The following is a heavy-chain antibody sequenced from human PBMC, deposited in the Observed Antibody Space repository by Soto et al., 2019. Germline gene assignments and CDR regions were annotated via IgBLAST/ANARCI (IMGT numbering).Heavy chain of an antibody. CDR3: ARDRRYYDFWSGYYNRNYYYGMDV. Sequence: ASVKVSCKASGYTFTGYYMHCGLQAPGQGLEWMGWINPNSGGTNYAQQFQRWVTMTRDTSISTAYMELSRLRSDDTAVYYCARDRRYYDFWSGYYNRNYYYGMDVWGQGTTVTVSS. J-gene: IGHJ6*02. CDR2: INPNSGGT. D-gene: IGHD3-3*01. V-gene: IGHV1-2*04. CDR1: GYTFTGYY.